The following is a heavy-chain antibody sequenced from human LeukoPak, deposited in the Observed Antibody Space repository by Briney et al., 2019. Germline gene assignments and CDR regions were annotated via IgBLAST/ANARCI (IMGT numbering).Heavy chain of an antibody. Sequence: GASVKVSCKASGYTFTSYGISWVRQAAGQGLEWMGWISAYNGNTNYAQKLQGRVTMTTDTSTSTAYMELRSLRSDDTAVYYCARVNVVSVVVTASRANWFDPWGQGTLVTVSS. CDR2: ISAYNGNT. J-gene: IGHJ5*02. V-gene: IGHV1-18*01. CDR3: ARVNVVSVVVTASRANWFDP. D-gene: IGHD2-21*02. CDR1: GYTFTSYG.